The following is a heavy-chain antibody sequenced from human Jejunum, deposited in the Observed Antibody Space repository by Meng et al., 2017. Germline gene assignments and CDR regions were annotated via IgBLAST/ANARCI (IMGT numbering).Heavy chain of an antibody. CDR1: GFSFSTSA. D-gene: IGHD3/OR15-3a*01. Sequence: GESLKISCEASGFSFSTSAMHWVRQAPAKGLEYVSAISSDGGRTYYGNSVKGRFTISRDNFKNTLFLQMDNLRVEDMAVYYCARWTGNYKDYWGQGTRVT. J-gene: IGHJ4*02. CDR2: ISSDGGRT. CDR3: ARWTGNYKDY. V-gene: IGHV3-64*01.